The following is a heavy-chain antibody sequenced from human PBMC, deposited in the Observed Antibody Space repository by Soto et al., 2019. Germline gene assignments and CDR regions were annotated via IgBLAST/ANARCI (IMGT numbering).Heavy chain of an antibody. J-gene: IGHJ5*02. D-gene: IGHD6-13*01. V-gene: IGHV4-31*03. CDR2: IYYSGST. CDR3: ATGVGSSSWFGWFDP. Sequence: SETLSLTCTVSGDSVSSGGNYWSWIRQHPGKGLEWIGYIYYSGSTYYNPSLKSRVTISVDTSKNQFSLKLSSVTAADTAVYYCATGVGSSSWFGWFDPWGQGTLVTVSS. CDR1: GDSVSSGGNY.